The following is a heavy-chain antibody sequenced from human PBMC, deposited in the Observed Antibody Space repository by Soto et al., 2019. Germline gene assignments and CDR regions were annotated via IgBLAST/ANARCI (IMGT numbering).Heavy chain of an antibody. Sequence: QVQLVESGGGVVQPGRSLRLSCAASGFTFSSYGMHWVRQAPGKGLEWVAVISYDGSNKYYADSVKGRFTISRDNSKNTLYLQMNSLRAEDTAVYYCAIDLRTFDYWGQGTLVTVSS. D-gene: IGHD4-17*01. J-gene: IGHJ4*02. V-gene: IGHV3-30*03. CDR1: GFTFSSYG. CDR2: ISYDGSNK. CDR3: AIDLRTFDY.